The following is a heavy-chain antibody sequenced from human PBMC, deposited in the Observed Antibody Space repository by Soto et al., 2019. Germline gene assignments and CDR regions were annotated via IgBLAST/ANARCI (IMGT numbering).Heavy chain of an antibody. CDR3: ARDIRYYYGMDV. Sequence: LSLPCAVSGGSLSSSNWWSWVRQPPGKGLEWIGEIYHSGSTNYNPSLKSRVTISVDKSKNQFSLKLSSVTAADTAVYYCARDIRYYYGMDVWGQGTTGTVSS. V-gene: IGHV4-4*02. CDR1: GGSLSSSNW. D-gene: IGHD2-2*02. CDR2: IYHSGST. J-gene: IGHJ6*02.